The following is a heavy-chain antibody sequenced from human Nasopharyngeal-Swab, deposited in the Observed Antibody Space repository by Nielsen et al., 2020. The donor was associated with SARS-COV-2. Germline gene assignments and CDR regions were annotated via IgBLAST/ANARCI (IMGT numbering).Heavy chain of an antibody. CDR3: AKQGGSSGWSGVAFDI. V-gene: IGHV4-59*08. CDR1: GYSISSSYY. D-gene: IGHD6-19*01. CDR2: IYYSGST. Sequence: SETLSLTCTVSGYSISSSYYWSWIRQPPGKGLEWIGYIYYSGSTNYNHSLKSRVTISVDTSKNQFSLMLSSVTAADTAVYYCAKQGGSSGWSGVAFDIWGQGTMVTVSS. J-gene: IGHJ3*02.